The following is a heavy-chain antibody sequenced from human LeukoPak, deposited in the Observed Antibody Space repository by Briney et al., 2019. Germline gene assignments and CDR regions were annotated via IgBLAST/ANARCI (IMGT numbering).Heavy chain of an antibody. Sequence: GGSLRLSCAASGFTFSSYSMNWVRQAPGKGLEWVSAISGSGGSTYYADSVKGRFTISRDNSKNTLYLQMNSLRAEDTAVYYCAKGGEQLVRYYYYMDVWSKGTTVTVSS. J-gene: IGHJ6*03. CDR1: GFTFSSYS. D-gene: IGHD6-6*01. V-gene: IGHV3-23*01. CDR3: AKGGEQLVRYYYYMDV. CDR2: ISGSGGST.